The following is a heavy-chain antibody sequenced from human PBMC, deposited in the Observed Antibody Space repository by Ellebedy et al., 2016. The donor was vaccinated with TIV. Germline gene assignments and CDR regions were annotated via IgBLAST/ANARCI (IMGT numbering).Heavy chain of an antibody. CDR3: AKYRGGGYACDDS. D-gene: IGHD5-12*01. CDR2: ISDNGVST. J-gene: IGHJ4*02. CDR1: GFTFSSYA. Sequence: GESLKISCAASGFTFSSYAMTWVRQAPGKGLEWVSAISDNGVSTYYADSVKGRFTISRDNSKNTLYLQVNSLRADDTAIYYCAKYRGGGYACDDSWGQGTLVTVSS. V-gene: IGHV3-23*01.